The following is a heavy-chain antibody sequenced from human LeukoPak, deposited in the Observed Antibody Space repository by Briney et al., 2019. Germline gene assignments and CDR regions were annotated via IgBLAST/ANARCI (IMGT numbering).Heavy chain of an antibody. J-gene: IGHJ4*02. CDR3: ARGGYIFGY. CDR2: IYSSGST. CDR1: GVSIISYS. V-gene: IGHV4-59*01. D-gene: IGHD5-18*01. Sequence: PSGTLSLTCTVSGVSIISYSWSWIRQPPGKRLEWIGYIYSSGSTNYNPSLKSRVIMSVDTPKNQFSLRLSSVTAADTAVYYCARGGYIFGYWGQGTLVTVSS.